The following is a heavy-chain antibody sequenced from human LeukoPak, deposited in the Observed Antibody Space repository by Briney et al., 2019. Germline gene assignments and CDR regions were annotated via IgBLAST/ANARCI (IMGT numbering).Heavy chain of an antibody. CDR2: IYYSGST. D-gene: IGHD3-10*01. J-gene: IGHJ4*02. Sequence: PSETLSLTCTVSGDSISSFYWSWIRQPPGKELEWIGHIYYSGSTNYNPSLKSRVTISVDTSKNQFSLKVTSVTAADTAVYYCARQRTYYSSFDYWGQGTLVSVSS. V-gene: IGHV4-59*08. CDR3: ARQRTYYSSFDY. CDR1: GDSISSFY.